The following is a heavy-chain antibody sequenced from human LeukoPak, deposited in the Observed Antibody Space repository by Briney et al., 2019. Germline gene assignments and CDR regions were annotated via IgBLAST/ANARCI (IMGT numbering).Heavy chain of an antibody. CDR1: GYSFTTYW. Sequence: GESLKISCKGSGYSFTTYWIAWVRQLPGKGLEWMGIIYPGDSNTTYSPSFQGQVTISADKSISTAYLQWSSLRASDTAMYYCARLSETSTIGGFDDWGQGTLVTVSS. D-gene: IGHD5-24*01. V-gene: IGHV5-51*01. CDR2: IYPGDSNT. J-gene: IGHJ4*02. CDR3: ARLSETSTIGGFDD.